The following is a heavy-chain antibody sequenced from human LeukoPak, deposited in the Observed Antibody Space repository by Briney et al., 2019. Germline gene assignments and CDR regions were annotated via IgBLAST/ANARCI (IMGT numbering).Heavy chain of an antibody. CDR2: IIPIFGTA. Sequence: GASVKVSCKASGYTFTSYDINWVRQAPGQGLEWMGGIIPIFGTANYAQKFQGRVTITADESTSTAYMELSSLRSEDTAVYYCARGRDPLLWFGELLRFDYWGQGTLVTVSS. CDR3: ARGRDPLLWFGELLRFDY. CDR1: GYTFTSYD. D-gene: IGHD3-10*01. J-gene: IGHJ4*02. V-gene: IGHV1-69*13.